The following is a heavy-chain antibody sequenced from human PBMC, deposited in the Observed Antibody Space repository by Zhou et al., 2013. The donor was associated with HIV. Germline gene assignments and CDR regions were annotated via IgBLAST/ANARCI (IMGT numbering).Heavy chain of an antibody. Sequence: QVQLVQSGAEVKKPGSSVKVSCKASGGTFSSYAISWVRQAPGQGLEWMGRIIPILGIANYAQKFQGRVTITADKSTSTAYMELSSLRSEDTAVYYCARDYYDSSGYSIGFDYWGQGTLVTVSS. CDR3: ARDYYDSSGYSIGFDY. D-gene: IGHD3-22*01. J-gene: IGHJ4*02. CDR2: IIPILGIA. V-gene: IGHV1-69*04. CDR1: GGTFSSYA.